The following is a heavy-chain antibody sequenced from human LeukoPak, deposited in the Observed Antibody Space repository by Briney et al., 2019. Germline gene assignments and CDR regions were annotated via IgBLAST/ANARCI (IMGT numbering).Heavy chain of an antibody. Sequence: GGSLRLSCAASGFTFSDYYMSWIRQAPGKGLEWVSYISSSGSTIYYADSVKGRFTISRDNSKNTLYLQMNSLRAEDTAVYYCAKDYEPLVGVHRWGDWFDPWGQGTLVTVSS. CDR2: ISSSGSTI. V-gene: IGHV3-11*01. J-gene: IGHJ5*02. CDR1: GFTFSDYY. D-gene: IGHD1-26*01. CDR3: AKDYEPLVGVHRWGDWFDP.